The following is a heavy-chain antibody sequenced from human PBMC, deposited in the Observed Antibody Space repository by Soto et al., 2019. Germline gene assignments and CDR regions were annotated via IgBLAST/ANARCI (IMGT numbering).Heavy chain of an antibody. CDR2: IIPILGIA. D-gene: IGHD2-21*01. Sequence: QVQLVQSGAEVKKPGSSVKVSCKASGGTFSSYTISWVRQAPGQGLEWMGRIIPILGIANYAQKFQGRVTITADKSTSTAYMELSSLRSEDTAVYYCARGIVEEIDWFDPWGPGNPGHRLL. J-gene: IGHJ5*02. V-gene: IGHV1-69*02. CDR3: ARGIVEEIDWFDP. CDR1: GGTFSSYT.